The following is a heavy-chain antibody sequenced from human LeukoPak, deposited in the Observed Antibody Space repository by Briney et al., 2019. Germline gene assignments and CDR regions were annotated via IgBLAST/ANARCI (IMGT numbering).Heavy chain of an antibody. J-gene: IGHJ4*02. Sequence: GESLKISCKGSGYSFIRNWIGWVRQMPGKGLEWMAIIYPGDSDTRYSPSFQGQVTISADKPISTAYLQWSSLTASDTAMYYCARLGTSATYFDFWGQGTLVTVSS. CDR2: IYPGDSDT. D-gene: IGHD2-15*01. CDR3: ARLGTSATYFDF. CDR1: GYSFIRNW. V-gene: IGHV5-51*01.